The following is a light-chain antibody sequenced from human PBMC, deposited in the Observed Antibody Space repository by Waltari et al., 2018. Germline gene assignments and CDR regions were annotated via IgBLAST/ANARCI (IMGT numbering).Light chain of an antibody. J-gene: IGLJ3*02. CDR3: QSYDTSPSVV. CDR2: GSS. V-gene: IGLV1-40*01. Sequence: QSVLTQPPSVSGAPGQRVTISCTGSGSNNGAGYDVHWYQQLPRAAPKLLIYGSSSRPLGVPDRFFGSTSGTSASLAITGLQAEDEADYYCQSYDTSPSVVFGGGTKLTVL. CDR1: GSNNGAGYD.